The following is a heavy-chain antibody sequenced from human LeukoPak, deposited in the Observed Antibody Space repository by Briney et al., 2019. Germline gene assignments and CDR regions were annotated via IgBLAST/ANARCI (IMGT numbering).Heavy chain of an antibody. CDR1: GYTFTSYD. CDR3: ARAQTQVPHYYYYYYMDV. J-gene: IGHJ6*03. Sequence: GASVKVSCKASGYTFTSYDINWVRQATGQGPEWMGWMNPNSGNTGYAQKFQGRVTMTRNTSISTAYMELSSLRSEDTAVYYCARAQTQVPHYYYYYYMDVWGKGTTVTVSS. CDR2: MNPNSGNT. V-gene: IGHV1-8*01.